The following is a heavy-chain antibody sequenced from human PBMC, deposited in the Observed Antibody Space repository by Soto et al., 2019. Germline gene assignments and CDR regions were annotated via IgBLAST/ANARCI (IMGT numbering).Heavy chain of an antibody. CDR2: IYYSGST. D-gene: IGHD3-16*01. Sequence: QVQLQESGPGLVKPSETLSLTCTVSGGSISSYYWSWIRQPPGKGLEWIGYIYYSGSTNYNPSLSDTATIPADTSEHQFSPELSSVTAADTAVYYCARHGGGQSPIWGQGTMVTVSS. J-gene: IGHJ3*02. CDR1: GGSISSYY. CDR3: ARHGGGQSPI. V-gene: IGHV4-59*08.